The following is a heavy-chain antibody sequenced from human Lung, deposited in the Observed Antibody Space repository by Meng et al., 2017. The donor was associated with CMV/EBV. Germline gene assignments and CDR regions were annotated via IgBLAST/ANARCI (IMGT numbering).Heavy chain of an antibody. CDR2: IYASGTT. Sequence: GSLRLSCTVSGCSISSSSYYWGWIRQPPGKGLEWIGNIYASGTTYYNPSLKSRVTISVDTSKNQISLRLTSVTAADTAVYYCSRLWGSSRAPLSDYWGQGTLVTVSS. J-gene: IGHJ4*02. D-gene: IGHD6-13*01. V-gene: IGHV4-39*01. CDR3: SRLWGSSRAPLSDY. CDR1: GCSISSSSYY.